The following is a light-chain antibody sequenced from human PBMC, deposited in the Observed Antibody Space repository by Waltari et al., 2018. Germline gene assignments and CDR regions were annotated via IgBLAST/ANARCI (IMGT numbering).Light chain of an antibody. CDR3: CSYAGSSTYV. V-gene: IGLV2-23*02. Sequence: QSALTQPASVSGSPGQSITISCTGTSSDVGGYNVSWYQQHPGKAPKFVIYDVSQRPSGISNRFSGSKSGNTASLTIYRLQAEDEAVYYCCSYAGSSTYVFGTGTMVTVL. CDR1: SSDVGGYN. CDR2: DVS. J-gene: IGLJ1*01.